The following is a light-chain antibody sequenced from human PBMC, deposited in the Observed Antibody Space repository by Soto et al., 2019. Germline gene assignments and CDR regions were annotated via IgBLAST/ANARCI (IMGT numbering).Light chain of an antibody. CDR1: QGISKY. Sequence: DIQMTQSPSSLSASVGDRVTITCRASQGISKYLAWYQQKPGKVPKLLIYGASTLQSGVPSRFSGSGSGTDFTLTINSLQPEDVATYYCQKHNSAPLTFGGGTKVEIK. V-gene: IGKV1-27*01. CDR2: GAS. J-gene: IGKJ4*01. CDR3: QKHNSAPLT.